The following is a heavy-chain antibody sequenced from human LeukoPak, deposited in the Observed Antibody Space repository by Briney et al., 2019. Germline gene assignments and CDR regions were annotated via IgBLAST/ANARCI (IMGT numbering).Heavy chain of an antibody. V-gene: IGHV1-46*01. CDR1: GYTFTSYW. CDR3: AKAPRNSSTMLDY. Sequence: GASVKVSFKASGYTFTSYWIQWARQAPGQGLEWMGLINPSDGSIAYAHRFQGRVAMTRDTSTSIVYMDLSSLRSEDTAVYYCAKAPRNSSTMLDYWGQGTLLTVSS. D-gene: IGHD6-13*01. CDR2: INPSDGSI. J-gene: IGHJ4*02.